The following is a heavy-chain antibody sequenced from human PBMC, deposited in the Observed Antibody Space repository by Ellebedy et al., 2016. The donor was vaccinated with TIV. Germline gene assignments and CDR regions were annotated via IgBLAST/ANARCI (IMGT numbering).Heavy chain of an antibody. J-gene: IGHJ4*02. Sequence: MPSETLSLTCAVFGGSFSGYYWSWIRQPPGKGLEWIGEVGHPGGTNYDPSLKGRATISIDTSKNQFYLKLSSVAAADTAIYYCARQGYYSSDNWGPGTLVSVSS. CDR2: VGHPGGT. D-gene: IGHD2-8*01. CDR1: GGSFSGYY. CDR3: ARQGYYSSDN. V-gene: IGHV4-34*01.